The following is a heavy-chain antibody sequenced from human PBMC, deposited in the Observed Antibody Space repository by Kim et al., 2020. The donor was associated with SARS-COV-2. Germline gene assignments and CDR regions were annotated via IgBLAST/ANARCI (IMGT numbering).Heavy chain of an antibody. Sequence: GGSLRLSCVASGFTFDDYGMSWVRQVPGKGLEWVSGINWNGGTTDYAEFVKGRFTISRDNAKNSLYLQMNSLRVEDTALYYCAREGPSTVTLYYYYAMDVWGQGTTVTVAS. J-gene: IGHJ6*02. CDR2: INWNGGTT. D-gene: IGHD4-17*01. CDR1: GFTFDDYG. V-gene: IGHV3-20*04. CDR3: AREGPSTVTLYYYYAMDV.